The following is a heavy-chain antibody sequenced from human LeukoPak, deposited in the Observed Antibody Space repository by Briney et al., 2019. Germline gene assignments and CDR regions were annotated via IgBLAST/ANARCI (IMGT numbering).Heavy chain of an antibody. J-gene: IGHJ4*02. CDR2: ISAYNGNT. Sequence: ASVKVSCKASGYTFTSYGISWVRQAPGQGLEWMGWISAYNGNTNYAQKLHGRVTVTRDTSTSTVHMELSGLRSEDTAVYYCARDQEAFDYWGQGTLVTVSS. V-gene: IGHV1-18*01. CDR1: GYTFTSYG. CDR3: ARDQEAFDY.